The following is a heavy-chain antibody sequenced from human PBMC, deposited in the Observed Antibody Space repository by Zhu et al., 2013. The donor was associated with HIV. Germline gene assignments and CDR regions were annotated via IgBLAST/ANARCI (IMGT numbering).Heavy chain of an antibody. CDR2: INSNSGGT. V-gene: IGHV1-2*02. J-gene: IGHJ6*03. CDR1: GYTFTGYY. CDR3: ARVRGEGDGAYYYHYMDV. D-gene: IGHD3-10*01. Sequence: QVQLVQSGAEVKKPGASVKVSCKASGYTFTGYYMHWVRQAPGQGLEWMGWINSNSGGTNYAQRFHGRVTMTRDTSISTAYMELSRLRSDDTAVYYCARVRGEGDGAYYYHYMDVWGKGTTVTVSS.